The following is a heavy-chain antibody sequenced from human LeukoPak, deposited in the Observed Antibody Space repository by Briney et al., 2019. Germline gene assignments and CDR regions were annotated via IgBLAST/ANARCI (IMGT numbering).Heavy chain of an antibody. CDR3: AKDGRITIFGVVTSYNYYMDV. V-gene: IGHV1-69*06. D-gene: IGHD3-3*01. CDR2: IIPIFGTA. Sequence: SVKVSCKASGDTFSSYAISWVRQAPGQGLEWMGGIIPIFGTANYAQKFRGRVTITADKSTRTAYMELSSLRSEDTAVYYCAKDGRITIFGVVTSYNYYMDVWGKGTTVTVSS. CDR1: GDTFSSYA. J-gene: IGHJ6*03.